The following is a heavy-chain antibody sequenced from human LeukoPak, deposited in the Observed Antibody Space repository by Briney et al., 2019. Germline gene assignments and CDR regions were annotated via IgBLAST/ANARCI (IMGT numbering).Heavy chain of an antibody. CDR1: GFTFSTYW. Sequence: QPGGSLRLSCAGSGFTFSTYWMHWVRQAPGGALVWVSGINTDGSTTSYADSVRGRFTISRDNAKNTLYLQMTSLRVEDTALYYCAKESGYDVDLEYWGQGALVTVSS. CDR3: AKESGYDVDLEY. V-gene: IGHV3-74*01. CDR2: INTDGSTT. J-gene: IGHJ4*02. D-gene: IGHD5-12*01.